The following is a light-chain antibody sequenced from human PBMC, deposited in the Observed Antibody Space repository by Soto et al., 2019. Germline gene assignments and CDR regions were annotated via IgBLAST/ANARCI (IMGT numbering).Light chain of an antibody. J-gene: IGKJ1*01. CDR1: QSVTSSY. V-gene: IGKV3-20*01. CDR2: GAS. CDR3: LQYGSSPTWT. Sequence: EIGLTQSPGTLSLSPGERATLSCRAIQSVTSSYLAWYQLKPGQAPRLLIYGASSRATGIPDRFSGSGSGTDFTLTISRLDPEDFAVYYCLQYGSSPTWTFGQGTKVDIK.